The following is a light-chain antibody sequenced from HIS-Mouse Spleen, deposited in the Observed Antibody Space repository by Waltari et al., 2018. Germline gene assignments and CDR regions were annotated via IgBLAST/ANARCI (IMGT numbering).Light chain of an antibody. CDR2: EDS. CDR1: AFPKKY. J-gene: IGLJ2*01. CDR3: YSTDSSGNHRV. Sequence: SYELTQPPSVSVSPGQTARFTCPGDAFPKKYPYWYQQKSGQAPVLVIYEDSKRPSGIPERFSGSSSGTMATLTISGAQVEDEADYYCYSTDSSGNHRVFGGGTKLTVL. V-gene: IGLV3-10*01.